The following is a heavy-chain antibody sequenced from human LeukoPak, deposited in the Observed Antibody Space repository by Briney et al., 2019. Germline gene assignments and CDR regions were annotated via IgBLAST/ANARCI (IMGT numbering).Heavy chain of an antibody. J-gene: IGHJ5*02. D-gene: IGHD2-2*01. CDR2: INPSGGST. CDR3: ARDPTLGPAAYGGWFDP. V-gene: IGHV1-46*01. CDR1: GYTFTSYY. Sequence: GASVKVSCKASGYTFTSYYMHWVRQAPGQGLEWMGIINPSGGSTSYAQKFQGRVTMTRDTSTSTVYMELSSLRSEDTAVYYCARDPTLGPAAYGGWFDPWGQGTLVTVSS.